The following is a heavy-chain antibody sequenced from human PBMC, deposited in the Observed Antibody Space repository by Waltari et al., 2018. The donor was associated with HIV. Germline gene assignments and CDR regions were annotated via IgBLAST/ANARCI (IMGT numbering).Heavy chain of an antibody. D-gene: IGHD3-16*01. CDR2: ISSSGSYI. V-gene: IGHV3-21*01. CDR3: ARDLGASNNYYYGMDV. J-gene: IGHJ6*02. CDR1: GFTFSIYS. Sequence: EVQLVESGGGLVKPGGSLRLSCAASGFTFSIYSMTWIRQAPGKGLEWVASISSSGSYIYYKDSVKGRFTISRDNSLYLQMNSLRADDTAVYYCARDLGASNNYYYGMDVWGQGTTVTVSS.